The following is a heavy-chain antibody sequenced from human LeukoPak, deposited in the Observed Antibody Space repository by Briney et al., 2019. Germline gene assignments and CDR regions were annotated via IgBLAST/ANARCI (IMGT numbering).Heavy chain of an antibody. CDR1: GGTFSSYA. Sequence: SVKVSCKASGGTFSSYAISWVRQPPGRGLEWMGGIIPIFGTANYAQKFQGRVTITADKSTSTAYMELSSLRSEDTAVYYCARVPRGGDRFDPWGQGTLVTVSS. V-gene: IGHV1-69*06. CDR2: IIPIFGTA. D-gene: IGHD3-16*01. CDR3: ARVPRGGDRFDP. J-gene: IGHJ5*02.